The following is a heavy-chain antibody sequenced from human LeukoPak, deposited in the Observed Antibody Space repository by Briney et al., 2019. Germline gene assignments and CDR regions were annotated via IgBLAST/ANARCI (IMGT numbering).Heavy chain of an antibody. J-gene: IGHJ4*02. V-gene: IGHV4-34*01. Sequence: SETLSLTSAVSGTSFSSYYWSWIPQPPGKGLEWIGEVNHSGYTNDNPSLKSRVTISVDTSKNQFSLRLRSVTAADTAVYFCARMTTGHDFWGQGTLVTVSS. D-gene: IGHD4-17*01. CDR3: ARMTTGHDF. CDR2: VNHSGYT. CDR1: GTSFSSYY.